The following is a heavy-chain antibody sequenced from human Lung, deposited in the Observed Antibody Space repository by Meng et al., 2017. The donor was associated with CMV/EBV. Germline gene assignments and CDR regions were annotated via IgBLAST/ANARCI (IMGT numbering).Heavy chain of an antibody. CDR1: GFTFSSYW. V-gene: IGHV3-7*01. Sequence: GGSLRLXCAASGFTFSSYWMSWVRQAPGKGLEWVANIKQDGSEKYYVDSVKGRFTISRDNAKNSLYLQMNSLRAEDTAVYYCARISDMTGTTCYFDYWGQGXLVTVSS. D-gene: IGHD1-20*01. CDR2: IKQDGSEK. J-gene: IGHJ4*02. CDR3: ARISDMTGTTCYFDY.